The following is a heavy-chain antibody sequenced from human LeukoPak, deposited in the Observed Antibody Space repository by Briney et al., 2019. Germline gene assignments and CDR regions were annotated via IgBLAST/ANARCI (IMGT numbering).Heavy chain of an antibody. Sequence: GASVKVSCKASGGTFSSYAISWVRQAPGHGLEWMGGIIPIFGTANYAQKFQGRVTITADKSTSTAYMELSSLRSEDTAVYYCARQTTMVRGVFDAFDIWGQGTMVTVSS. D-gene: IGHD3-10*01. CDR3: ARQTTMVRGVFDAFDI. CDR1: GGTFSSYA. J-gene: IGHJ3*02. V-gene: IGHV1-69*06. CDR2: IIPIFGTA.